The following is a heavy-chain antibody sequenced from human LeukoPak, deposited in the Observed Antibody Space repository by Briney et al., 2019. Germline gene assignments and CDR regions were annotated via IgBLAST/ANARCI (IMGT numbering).Heavy chain of an antibody. V-gene: IGHV4-34*01. CDR2: INHSGST. J-gene: IGHJ3*02. CDR3: ARGRQWELRAFDI. D-gene: IGHD1-26*01. Sequence: GSLRLSCAASGFTFSSYGMHWVRQAPGKGLEWIGEINHSGSTNYNPSLKSRVTISVDTSKNQFSLKLSSVTAADTAVYYCARGRQWELRAFDIWGQGTMVTVSS. CDR1: GFTFSSYG.